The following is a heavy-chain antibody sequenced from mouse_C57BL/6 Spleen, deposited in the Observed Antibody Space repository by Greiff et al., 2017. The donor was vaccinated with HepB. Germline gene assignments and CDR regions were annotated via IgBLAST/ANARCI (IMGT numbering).Heavy chain of an antibody. J-gene: IGHJ3*01. Sequence: VQLQQPGAELVRPGSSVKLSCKASGYTFTSYWMHWVKQRPIQGLEWIGNIDPSDSETHYNQKFKDKATLTVDKSSSTAYMQLSSLTSEDSAVYYCARAYGSTIRGFAYWGQGTLVTVSA. CDR1: GYTFTSYW. D-gene: IGHD1-1*01. CDR2: IDPSDSET. V-gene: IGHV1-52*01. CDR3: ARAYGSTIRGFAY.